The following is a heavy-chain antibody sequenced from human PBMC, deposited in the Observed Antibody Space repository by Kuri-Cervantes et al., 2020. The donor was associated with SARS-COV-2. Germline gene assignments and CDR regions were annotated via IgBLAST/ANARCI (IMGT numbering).Heavy chain of an antibody. CDR1: GGSISSSSYY. CDR3: ARAGEWLFGDAFDI. V-gene: IGHV4-39*07. D-gene: IGHD3-3*01. CDR2: IYYSGST. Sequence: SETLSLTCTVSGGSISSSSYYWGWIRQPPGKGLEWIGGIYYSGSTYYNPSLKSRVTISVDTSKNQFSLELSSVTAADTAVYYCARAGEWLFGDAFDIWGQGTMVTVSS. J-gene: IGHJ3*02.